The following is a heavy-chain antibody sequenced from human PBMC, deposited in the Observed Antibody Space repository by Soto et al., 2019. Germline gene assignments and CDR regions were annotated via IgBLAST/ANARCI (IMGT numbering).Heavy chain of an antibody. D-gene: IGHD2-15*01. CDR2: ISGSGGST. V-gene: IGHV3-23*01. Sequence: GGSLRLFSAASGFTFGNYAIHWVRQAPGKGLEWVSAISGSGGSTYYADSVKGRFTISRDNSKNTLYLQMNSLRAEDTAVYYCAKDNDGYCSGGSCYPGGYYYYGIDVRGQGTT. CDR1: GFTFGNYA. J-gene: IGHJ6*01. CDR3: AKDNDGYCSGGSCYPGGYYYYGIDV.